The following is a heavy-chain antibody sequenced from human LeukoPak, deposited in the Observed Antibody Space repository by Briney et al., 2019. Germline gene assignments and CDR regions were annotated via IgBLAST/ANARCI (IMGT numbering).Heavy chain of an antibody. D-gene: IGHD4-17*01. V-gene: IGHV3-74*01. Sequence: GGSLRLSCAASGFTFSSYWMPWVRQAPGKGLVWVSRINSDGSSTSYADSVKGRFTISRDNAKNTLYLQMNSLRAEDTAVYYCARGRDYGDYPAGYWGQGTLVTVSS. CDR3: ARGRDYGDYPAGY. CDR1: GFTFSSYW. CDR2: INSDGSST. J-gene: IGHJ4*02.